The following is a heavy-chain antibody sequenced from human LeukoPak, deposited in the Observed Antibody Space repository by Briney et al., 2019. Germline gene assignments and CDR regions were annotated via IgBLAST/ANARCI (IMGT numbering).Heavy chain of an antibody. J-gene: IGHJ4*02. Sequence: GRSLRLSCAASGFTFSSYATHWVRQAPGKGLEWVSLISSGGTYEYYADSVKGRFTISRDNSKNTLYLQLNSLRAEDTAVYYCARDSTYYYDSGSSGPHYFDNWGQGTLVTVSS. D-gene: IGHD3-10*01. V-gene: IGHV3-30*01. CDR1: GFTFSSYA. CDR3: ARDSTYYYDSGSSGPHYFDN. CDR2: ISSGGTYE.